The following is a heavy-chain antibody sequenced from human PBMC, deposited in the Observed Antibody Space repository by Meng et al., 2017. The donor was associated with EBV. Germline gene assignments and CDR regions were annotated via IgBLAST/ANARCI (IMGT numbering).Heavy chain of an antibody. CDR3: AHVAYRRGISYFDS. CDR2: VYWDNDD. J-gene: IGHJ4*02. Sequence: QIAFYAARSPQVQPTQTHMLTCICSRLSTTPLGMGVCCIRKPPRTPMEWLTLVYWDNDDRYSPFLRNRLSITNDTSKNQVFLRLTNMDPVDSGTYYCAHVAYRRGISYFDSWGQGILVTVSS. CDR1: RLSTTPLGMG. D-gene: IGHD3-10*01. V-gene: IGHV2-5*02.